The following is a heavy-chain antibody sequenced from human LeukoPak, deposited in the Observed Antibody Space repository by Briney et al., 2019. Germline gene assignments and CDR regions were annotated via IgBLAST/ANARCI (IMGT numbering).Heavy chain of an antibody. Sequence: GASVKVSCKASGYTFTGYYMHWVRQAPGQGLEWMGWINPNSGVTNYAQKFQGRVTITRDTSISTAYMELSRLRSDDTAVYYCARAYYDSSGYYSYWGQGTLVTVSS. J-gene: IGHJ4*02. V-gene: IGHV1-2*02. D-gene: IGHD3-22*01. CDR3: ARAYYDSSGYYSY. CDR1: GYTFTGYY. CDR2: INPNSGVT.